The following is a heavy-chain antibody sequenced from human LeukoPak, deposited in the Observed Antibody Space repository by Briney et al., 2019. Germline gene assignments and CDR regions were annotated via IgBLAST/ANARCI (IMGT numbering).Heavy chain of an antibody. V-gene: IGHV4-59*01. CDR3: ARDKYDFWSGTLYNWFDP. CDR1: GGSISSYY. J-gene: IGHJ5*02. Sequence: SETLSLTCTVSGGSISSYYWSWIRQPPGKGLEWIGYIYYSGSTNYNPSLKSRVTISVDTSKNHFSLKLSSVTAADTAVYYCARDKYDFWSGTLYNWFDPWGQGTLVTVSS. CDR2: IYYSGST. D-gene: IGHD3/OR15-3a*01.